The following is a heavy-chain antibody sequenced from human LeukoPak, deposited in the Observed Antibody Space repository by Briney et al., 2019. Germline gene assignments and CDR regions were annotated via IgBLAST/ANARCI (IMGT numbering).Heavy chain of an antibody. V-gene: IGHV1-69*05. CDR1: GGTFSSYA. CDR3: ARVDTAMVFAY. J-gene: IGHJ4*02. CDR2: IIPIFGTA. D-gene: IGHD5-18*01. Sequence: ASVKVSCKASGGTFSSYAISWVRQAPGQGLEWMGGIIPIFGTANYAQKFQGRVTMTKDTSTSTVYMELSSLRSEDTAVYYCARVDTAMVFAYWGQGTLVTVSS.